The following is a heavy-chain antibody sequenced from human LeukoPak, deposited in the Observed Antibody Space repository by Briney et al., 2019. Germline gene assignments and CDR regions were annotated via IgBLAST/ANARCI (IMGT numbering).Heavy chain of an antibody. CDR1: GGSFSGYY. V-gene: IGHV4-34*01. Sequence: SETLSLTCAVYGGSFSGYYWSWIRQPPGKGLEWIGEINHSGSTNYNPSLKSRVTISVDTSKNQFSLKLSSVTAADTAVYYCARGRSIGIAVAGPFDYWGQGTLVTVSS. CDR2: INHSGST. J-gene: IGHJ4*02. D-gene: IGHD6-19*01. CDR3: ARGRSIGIAVAGPFDY.